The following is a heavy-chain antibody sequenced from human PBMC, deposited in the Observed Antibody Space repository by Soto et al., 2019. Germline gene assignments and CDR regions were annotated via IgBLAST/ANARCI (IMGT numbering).Heavy chain of an antibody. Sequence: EVQLVESGGGLVKPGGSLRLSCAASGFTFSNAWMNWVRQAPGQGLEWVARFKSRGDGGTTDYAAPVKGRFTISRDDSEGTLCLQMNSLRTEDTAVYFCTSDLPGVTPNYGFDYWGQGILVTVSP. CDR2: FKSRGDGGTT. V-gene: IGHV3-15*07. D-gene: IGHD4-17*01. CDR1: GFTFSNAW. CDR3: TSDLPGVTPNYGFDY. J-gene: IGHJ4*02.